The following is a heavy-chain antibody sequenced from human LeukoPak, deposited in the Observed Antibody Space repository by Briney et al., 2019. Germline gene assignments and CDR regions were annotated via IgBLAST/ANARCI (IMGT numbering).Heavy chain of an antibody. CDR2: ISNSDDST. Sequence: GGSLRLSCAASGFTFSSYWMSWVRQAPGKGLEWVSTISNSDDSTYYADSVKGRFTISRDNSENTLFLRMNSLRAEDTAVYYCAKATGYLLWGQGTLVIVSS. CDR1: GFTFSSYW. CDR3: AKATGYLL. V-gene: IGHV3-23*01. J-gene: IGHJ4*02. D-gene: IGHD1-14*01.